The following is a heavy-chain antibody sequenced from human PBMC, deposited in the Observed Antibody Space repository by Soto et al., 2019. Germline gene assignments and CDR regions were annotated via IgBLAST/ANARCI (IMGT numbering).Heavy chain of an antibody. CDR1: GGTFSSYT. CDR2: IIPILGIA. Sequence: QVQLVQSGAEVKKPGSSVKVSCKASGGTFSSYTISWVRQAPGQGLEWMGRIIPILGIANYAQKFQGRVTITADKSTSTAYRELSSLRSEDTAVYYCARADTAMGKDYWGQGTLVTVSS. CDR3: ARADTAMGKDY. D-gene: IGHD5-18*01. V-gene: IGHV1-69*02. J-gene: IGHJ4*02.